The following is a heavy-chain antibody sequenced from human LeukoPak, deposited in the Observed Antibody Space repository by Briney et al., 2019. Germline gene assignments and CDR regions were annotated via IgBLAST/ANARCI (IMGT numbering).Heavy chain of an antibody. CDR3: AKSKSTGIVGAIDY. D-gene: IGHD1-26*01. CDR2: ISYDGSNK. Sequence: GGSLRLSCAASGFTFCSYGMHWVRQAPGKGLEWVAVISYDGSNKYYADSVKGRFTISRDNSKNTLYLQMNSLRAEDTAVYYCAKSKSTGIVGAIDYWGQGTLVTVSS. V-gene: IGHV3-30*18. CDR1: GFTFCSYG. J-gene: IGHJ4*02.